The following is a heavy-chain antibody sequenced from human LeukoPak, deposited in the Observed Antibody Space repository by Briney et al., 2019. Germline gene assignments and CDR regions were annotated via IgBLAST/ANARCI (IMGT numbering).Heavy chain of an antibody. D-gene: IGHD6-19*01. J-gene: IGHJ4*02. V-gene: IGHV3-30*02. CDR3: ARVLYTVAEFGY. CDR1: GFTFSSYG. Sequence: GGSLRLSCAASGFTFSSYGMHWVRQAPGKGLEWVAFIRYDGSNKYYADSVKGRFTISRDNSKNTLYLQMNSLRAEDTAVYYCARVLYTVAEFGYWGQGTLVTVSS. CDR2: IRYDGSNK.